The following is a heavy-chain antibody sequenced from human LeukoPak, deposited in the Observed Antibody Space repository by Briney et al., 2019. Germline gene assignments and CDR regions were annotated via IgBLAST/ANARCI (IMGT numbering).Heavy chain of an antibody. CDR3: AKVRFGEYFAYFDY. CDR2: ISCSSNYI. V-gene: IGHV3-21*01. Sequence: GGSLRLSCAASGFTFTNYCMIWVRQAPGKGLEWVSSISCSSNYIYYADSVKGRFTISRDNAKNSLYLQMNSLRVEDTAVYYCAKVRFGEYFAYFDYWGQGTLVTVSS. D-gene: IGHD3-16*01. CDR1: GFTFTNYC. J-gene: IGHJ4*02.